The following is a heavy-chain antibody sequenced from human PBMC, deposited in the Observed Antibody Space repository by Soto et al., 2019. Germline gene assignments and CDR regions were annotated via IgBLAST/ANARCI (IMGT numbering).Heavy chain of an antibody. CDR3: ARPLILGDGYIDS. D-gene: IGHD2-21*01. J-gene: IGHJ4*02. Sequence: PGESLKISCKGSGYNFTSYWIGWVRQMPGKGLEWMGIIYPNDSDTRYSPPFQGQVTISADKSISTAYLQWSSLKASDTAMYYCARPLILGDGYIDSWGQGTLVTVSS. CDR1: GYNFTSYW. CDR2: IYPNDSDT. V-gene: IGHV5-51*01.